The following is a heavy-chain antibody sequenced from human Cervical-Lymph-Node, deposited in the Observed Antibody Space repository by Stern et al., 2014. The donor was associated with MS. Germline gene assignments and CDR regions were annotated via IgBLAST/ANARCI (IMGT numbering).Heavy chain of an antibody. J-gene: IGHJ6*02. Sequence: VQLVESGGGVVQPGRSLRLSCAASGFTFSSYGMHWVRQAPGKGLERVAVISYDGSNKYYADSVKGRFTISRDNSKNTLYLQMNSLRAEDTAVYYCAKGPMLPPTRMDVWGQGTTVTVSS. CDR3: AKGPMLPPTRMDV. CDR2: ISYDGSNK. CDR1: GFTFSSYG. V-gene: IGHV3-30*18. D-gene: IGHD2-8*01.